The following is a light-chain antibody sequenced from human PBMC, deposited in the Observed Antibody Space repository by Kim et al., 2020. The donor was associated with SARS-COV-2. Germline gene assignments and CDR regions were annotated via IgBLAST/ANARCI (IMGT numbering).Light chain of an antibody. Sequence: DVVLTQSPLSLPVTLGQPASISCRSSQSLVYSDGNTYLNWFHQRPGQSPRRLIYMVSNRDSGVPDRFSGSGSGTDFTLKISRVEAEDVGVYYCMQSIQLPLITFGQGTRLEIK. V-gene: IGKV2-30*01. J-gene: IGKJ5*01. CDR1: QSLVYSDGNTY. CDR3: MQSIQLPLIT. CDR2: MVS.